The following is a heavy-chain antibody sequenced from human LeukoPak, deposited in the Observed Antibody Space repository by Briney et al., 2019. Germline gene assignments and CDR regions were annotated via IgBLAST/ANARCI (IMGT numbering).Heavy chain of an antibody. CDR3: AKIYTAVELSFDY. J-gene: IGHJ4*02. V-gene: IGHV3-23*01. CDR1: GSTFGRSA. D-gene: IGHD6-19*01. CDR2: VTGSGSDT. Sequence: GGSLRLSCAASGSTFGRSAMSWVRQAPGKGLEWVSTVTGSGSDTYYADSVKDRFTISRDNSKNTVYLQMNSLRAEDTAVYYCAKIYTAVELSFDYWGQGTLVTVSS.